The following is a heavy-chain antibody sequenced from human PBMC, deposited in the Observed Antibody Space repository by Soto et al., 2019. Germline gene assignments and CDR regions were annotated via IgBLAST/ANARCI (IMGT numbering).Heavy chain of an antibody. D-gene: IGHD2-15*01. CDR1: GGSIGTSAYY. Sequence: SETLSLTCAVSGGSIGTSAYYWGWIRQAPGKGLEWIGSINHSGNTYLSPSLKDRVTMSVDTSKNSFSLKLRSATAADTGLYYCSRRAPVGFDPWGQGTLVTVYS. J-gene: IGHJ5*02. CDR3: SRRAPVGFDP. V-gene: IGHV4-39*01. CDR2: INHSGNT.